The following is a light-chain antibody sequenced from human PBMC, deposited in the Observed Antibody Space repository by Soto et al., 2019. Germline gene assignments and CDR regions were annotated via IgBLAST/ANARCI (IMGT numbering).Light chain of an antibody. V-gene: IGLV1-40*01. CDR3: RSYDSSLSGAV. CDR1: SSNIGAGYD. J-gene: IGLJ3*02. CDR2: GNS. Sequence: QSVLTQPPSVSGAPGQRVTISCTGSSSNIGAGYDVHWYQQLPGTAPKLLIYGNSNRPSGVPDRFSGSKSGTSASLAITGRLDEDEDDYYCRSYDSSLSGAVFGGGTKLTVL.